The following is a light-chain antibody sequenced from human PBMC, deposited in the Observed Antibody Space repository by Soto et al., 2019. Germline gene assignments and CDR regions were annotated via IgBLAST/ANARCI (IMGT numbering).Light chain of an antibody. CDR3: QQSYSTPPT. Sequence: DIQMTQSPSSLSASVGDRVTITCRASQTIDRYLNWYQQRPGKAPNLLIYGAYNLQSGVPSRFSGGGSGADFTLTIISLQPEDFATYYCQQSYSTPPTFGQGTKLEIK. V-gene: IGKV1-39*01. CDR2: GAY. CDR1: QTIDRY. J-gene: IGKJ2*01.